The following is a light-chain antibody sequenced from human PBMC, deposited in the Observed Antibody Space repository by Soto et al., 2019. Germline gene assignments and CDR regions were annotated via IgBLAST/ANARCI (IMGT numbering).Light chain of an antibody. Sequence: EIVMTQSPATLSVSPGERATLSCRASQSVNSNLACYQQKPGHAPRLLIYGASTMATGIPARFSGSGSGTEFTLTITSLQSEDFAVYYCQHYRNWPPKDTFGQGTKLEIK. CDR1: QSVNSN. CDR3: QHYRNWPPKDT. CDR2: GAS. V-gene: IGKV3-15*01. J-gene: IGKJ2*01.